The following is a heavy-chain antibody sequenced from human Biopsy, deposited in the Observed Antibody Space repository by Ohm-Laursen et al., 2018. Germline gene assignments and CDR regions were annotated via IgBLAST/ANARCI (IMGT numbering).Heavy chain of an antibody. J-gene: IGHJ5*02. V-gene: IGHV4-39*01. CDR2: IFYSGIT. CDR3: ARHPTGFWFDP. Sequence: SDTLSLTCTVSGGSVSSNVAYWAWISQPPGKGLESIGSIFYSGITYYNPSLQSRVTMSVDTSKNQFSLNLTSVTAADTAVYYCARHPTGFWFDPWGQGTLVIVSS. CDR1: GGSVSSNVAY.